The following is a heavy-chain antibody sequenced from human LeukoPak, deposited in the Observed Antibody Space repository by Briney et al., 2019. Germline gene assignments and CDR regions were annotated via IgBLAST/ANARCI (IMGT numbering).Heavy chain of an antibody. J-gene: IGHJ4*02. Sequence: ASVKVSCKASGYTFTSYGISWVRQAPGQGLEWMGWISAYNGNTNYAQKLQGRVTMTTDTSTSTAYMELRSLRSDDTAVYYCARTYYDFWSGLSPFDYWGQGTLVTVSS. V-gene: IGHV1-18*01. CDR1: GYTFTSYG. CDR3: ARTYYDFWSGLSPFDY. D-gene: IGHD3-3*01. CDR2: ISAYNGNT.